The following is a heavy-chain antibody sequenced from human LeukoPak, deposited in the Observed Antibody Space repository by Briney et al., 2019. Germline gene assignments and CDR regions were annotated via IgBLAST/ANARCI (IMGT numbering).Heavy chain of an antibody. CDR3: ARHYGSGTYPLDY. CDR2: IYYSGTT. CDR1: GGSISRYY. J-gene: IGHJ4*02. Sequence: NTSETLSLTCTVSGGSISRYYWSWIRQPPGKGLECIAYIYYSGTTNYNPSLKSRVTISVDTSKNQFSLRLSSVTAADTAVYYCARHYGSGTYPLDYWGQGTLVTVSS. V-gene: IGHV4-59*08. D-gene: IGHD3-10*01.